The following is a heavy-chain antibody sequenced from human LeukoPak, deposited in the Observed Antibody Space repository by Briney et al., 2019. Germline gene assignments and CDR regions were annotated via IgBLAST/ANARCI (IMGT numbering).Heavy chain of an antibody. Sequence: SQTLSVTCGISGDSVSSNNGAWNWIRQSPSRGLEWLGRTYYRSKWYSDYAASVQGRITINADTSKNQFSLQLYSVTPEDTAVYYCARDLGTSGWHTFDYWGQGPRVTVSS. CDR3: ARDLGTSGWHTFDY. J-gene: IGHJ4*02. CDR2: TYYRSKWYS. V-gene: IGHV6-1*01. D-gene: IGHD6-19*01. CDR1: GDSVSSNNGA.